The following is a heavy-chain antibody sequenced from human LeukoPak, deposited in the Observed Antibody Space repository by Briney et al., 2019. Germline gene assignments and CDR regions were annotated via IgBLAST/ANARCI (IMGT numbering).Heavy chain of an antibody. Sequence: KASETPSLTCAVSGGSITSDNWWTWVRQPPGKGLEWIGAIYHSGSTDYNPSLKSRVTISVDKSKNQFSLKLSSVTAADTAVYFCARDRDGMGVWGQGTTVTVSS. J-gene: IGHJ6*02. CDR2: IYHSGST. CDR3: ARDRDGMGV. CDR1: GGSITSDNW. V-gene: IGHV4-4*02.